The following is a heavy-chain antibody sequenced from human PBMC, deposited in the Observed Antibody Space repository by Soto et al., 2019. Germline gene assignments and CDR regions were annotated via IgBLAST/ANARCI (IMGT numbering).Heavy chain of an antibody. CDR3: AKADGTSYYYAMDV. V-gene: IGHV3-23*01. J-gene: IGHJ6*02. CDR1: AFTFSFGTYA. Sequence: LRLSCAASAFTFSFGTYAMNWVRQAPGKGLEWVSTTSGGGASTYYADSVKGRFTISRDNSKNTLYLQMDSLRADDTAVYYCAKADGTSYYYAMDVWGQGTSVTVSS. CDR2: TSGGGAST.